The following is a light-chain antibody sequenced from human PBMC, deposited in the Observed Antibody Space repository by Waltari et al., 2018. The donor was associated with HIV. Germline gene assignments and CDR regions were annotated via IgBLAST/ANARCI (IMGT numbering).Light chain of an antibody. V-gene: IGKV4-1*01. CDR2: WAS. CDR1: QNILDISNNKNY. CDR3: QQHFSTPWT. J-gene: IGKJ1*01. Sequence: DIVMTQSPDSLAVSVGERATINCKSSQNILDISNNKNYLTWYQQKPGLSPKLLIYWASTRESGVPDRFRGSGSGTDFTLTISSLQAEDVAVYYCQQHFSTPWTFGQGTKVGIK.